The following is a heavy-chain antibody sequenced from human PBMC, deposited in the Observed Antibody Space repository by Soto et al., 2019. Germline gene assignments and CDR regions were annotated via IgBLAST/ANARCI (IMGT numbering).Heavy chain of an antibody. CDR2: ISSSSFTI. J-gene: IGHJ4*01. CDR1: GFRFSDYS. D-gene: IGHD3-16*01. Sequence: GGSLRVSCAASGFRFSDYSMNWVRQAPGRGLAWVSYISSSSFTIHYADSVEGRFAISRDNAKISLYLQMYSLRVEDTAGYYCARDCYGCYRDHCGYWRQRAMVTASS. V-gene: IGHV3-48*01. CDR3: ARDCYGCYRDHCGY.